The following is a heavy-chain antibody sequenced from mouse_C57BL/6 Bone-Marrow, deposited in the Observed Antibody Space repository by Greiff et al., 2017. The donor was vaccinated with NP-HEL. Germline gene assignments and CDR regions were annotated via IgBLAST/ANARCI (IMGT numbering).Heavy chain of an antibody. D-gene: IGHD4-1*01. V-gene: IGHV1-80*01. CDR2: IYPGDGDT. J-gene: IGHJ4*01. CDR1: GYAFSSYW. Sequence: VQLQQSGASVKISCKASGYAFSSYWMNWVKQRPGKGLEWIGQIYPGDGDTNYNGKFKGKATLTADKSSSTAYMQLSSLTSEDSAVYFCARRRDWGAMDYWGQGTSVTVSS. CDR3: ARRRDWGAMDY.